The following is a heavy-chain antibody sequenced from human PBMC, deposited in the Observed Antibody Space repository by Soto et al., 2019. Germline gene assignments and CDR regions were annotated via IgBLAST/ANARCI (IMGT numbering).Heavy chain of an antibody. CDR1: GGSISSSSYY. J-gene: IGHJ4*02. Sequence: LEILSLTCTVSGGSISSSSYYWGWIRQPPGKGLEWIGSIYYSGSTYYNPSLKSRVTISVDTSKNQFSLKLSSVTAADTAVYYCARAADGGLDYWGQGTLVTVSS. CDR3: ARAADGGLDY. D-gene: IGHD3-10*01. V-gene: IGHV4-39*07. CDR2: IYYSGST.